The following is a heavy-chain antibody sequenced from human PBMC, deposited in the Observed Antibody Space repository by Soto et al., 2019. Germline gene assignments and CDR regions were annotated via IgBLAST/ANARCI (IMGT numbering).Heavy chain of an antibody. D-gene: IGHD3-3*01. J-gene: IGHJ4*02. Sequence: SETLSLTCAVSGASFSGFYWSWIRQSPGKGLEWIGEIDHSGITNHNTALKSRATMSVDTSKNQFSLKLRSVTAADTAVYYCARVQTLFGIINVFDYWGQGTLVIVS. CDR2: IDHSGIT. V-gene: IGHV4-34*04. CDR1: GASFSGFY. CDR3: ARVQTLFGIINVFDY.